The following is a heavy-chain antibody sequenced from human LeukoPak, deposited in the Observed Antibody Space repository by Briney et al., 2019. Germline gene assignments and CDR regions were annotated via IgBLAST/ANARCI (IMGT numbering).Heavy chain of an antibody. Sequence: GSSLRLSCAASGFTFSRNVMHWVRQAPGKGLQWVALISYDGNNKFYADSVKGRFTISRDNSRNTLYLQMSSLRGEDAAVYSCARGGIPTGPYYYFYYMDVWGKRTAVTVSS. V-gene: IGHV3-30*04. CDR3: ARGGIPTGPYYYFYYMDV. CDR1: GFTFSRNV. J-gene: IGHJ6*03. D-gene: IGHD3-10*01. CDR2: ISYDGNNK.